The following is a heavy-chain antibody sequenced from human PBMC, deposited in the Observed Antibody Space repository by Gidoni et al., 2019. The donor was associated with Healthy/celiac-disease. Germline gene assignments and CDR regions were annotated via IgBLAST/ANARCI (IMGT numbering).Heavy chain of an antibody. J-gene: IGHJ4*02. Sequence: QLQLQESGPGLVKPSETLSLTCTVSGGSISSSSYYWGWIRQPPGKGLEWIGSIYYSGGTYYNPSLKSRVTISVDTSKTQFSLKLSSVTAADTAVYYCARPQSIGWYHFDYWGQGTLVTVSS. D-gene: IGHD6-19*01. CDR2: IYYSGGT. CDR3: ARPQSIGWYHFDY. V-gene: IGHV4-39*01. CDR1: GGSISSSSYY.